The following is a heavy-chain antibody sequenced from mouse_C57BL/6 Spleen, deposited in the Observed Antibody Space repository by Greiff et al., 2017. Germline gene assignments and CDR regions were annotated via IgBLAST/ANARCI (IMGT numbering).Heavy chain of an antibody. J-gene: IGHJ4*01. V-gene: IGHV1-82*01. CDR2: IYPGDGDT. CDR1: GYAFSSSW. D-gene: IGHD2-2*01. CDR3: AREYGYDDYYAMDY. Sequence: VKLMESGPELVKPGASVKISCKASGYAFSSSWMNWVKQRPGKGLEWIGRIYPGDGDTNYNGKFKGKATLTADKSSSTADMQLSSLTSEDSAVYFCAREYGYDDYYAMDYWGQGTSVTVSS.